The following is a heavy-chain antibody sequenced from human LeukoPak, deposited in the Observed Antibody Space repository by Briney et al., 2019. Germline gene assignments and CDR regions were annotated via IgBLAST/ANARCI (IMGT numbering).Heavy chain of an antibody. Sequence: GESLKIPCKGSGYRLTSYWNGWVRQMPGKGLEWMGIIYPGDSDTRYSPSFQGQVTISADKSISTAYLQWSSLKASDTAMYYCARHGGFGELLGEYYFDYWGQGTLVTISS. V-gene: IGHV5-51*01. CDR1: GYRLTSYW. CDR2: IYPGDSDT. J-gene: IGHJ4*02. CDR3: ARHGGFGELLGEYYFDY. D-gene: IGHD3-10*01.